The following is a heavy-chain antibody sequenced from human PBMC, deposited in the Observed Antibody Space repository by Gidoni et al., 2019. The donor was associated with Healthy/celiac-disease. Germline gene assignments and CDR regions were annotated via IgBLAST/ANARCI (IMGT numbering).Heavy chain of an antibody. CDR3: ARVEYYYDSSGYYLDY. CDR1: GGSSSGYY. Sequence: QVQLQQWGAGLLKPSETLSLTCAVYGGSSSGYYWSWIRQPPGKGLEWIGEINHSGSTNYNPSLKSRVTISVDTSKNQFSLKLSSVTAADTAVYYCARVEYYYDSSGYYLDYWGQGTLVTVSS. J-gene: IGHJ4*02. V-gene: IGHV4-34*01. D-gene: IGHD3-22*01. CDR2: INHSGST.